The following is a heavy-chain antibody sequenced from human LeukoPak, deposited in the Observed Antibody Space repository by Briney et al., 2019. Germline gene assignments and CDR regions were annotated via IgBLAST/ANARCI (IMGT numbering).Heavy chain of an antibody. J-gene: IGHJ4*02. Sequence: GASVKVSCKASGFTFSTSTIQWVRQARGQRLEWIGWIGVGSGTTAYAQSFQERVTITRDMSTSTAYMELSSLRSEDTAVYYCASRCSSTSCSRVFDYWGQGTLVTVSS. D-gene: IGHD2-2*01. CDR2: IGVGSGTT. CDR1: GFTFSTST. CDR3: ASRCSSTSCSRVFDY. V-gene: IGHV1-58*02.